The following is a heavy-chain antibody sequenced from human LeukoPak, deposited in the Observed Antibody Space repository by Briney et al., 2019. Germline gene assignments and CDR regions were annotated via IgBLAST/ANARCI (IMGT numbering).Heavy chain of an antibody. J-gene: IGHJ4*02. CDR2: IYYSGST. D-gene: IGHD1-26*01. V-gene: IGHV4-59*01. CDR1: GGSISSYY. CDR3: ARATGSYYFDY. Sequence: SETLSLTCTVSGGSISSYYWSWIRQPPGKGLEWIGYIYYSGSTNYNPSLKSRVTISVDTSKNQFSLKLSSVTAADTAVYYCARATGSYYFDYWGQGTLVTVSS.